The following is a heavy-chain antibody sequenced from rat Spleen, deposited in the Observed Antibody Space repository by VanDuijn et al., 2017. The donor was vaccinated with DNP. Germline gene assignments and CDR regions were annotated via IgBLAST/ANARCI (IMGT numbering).Heavy chain of an antibody. CDR1: GYSITSSYR. D-gene: IGHD1-6*01. CDR3: TRGDILRSFDY. V-gene: IGHV3-3*01. CDR2: INSAGSI. Sequence: EVQLQESGPGLVKPSQSLSLTCSVTGYSITSSYRWNWIRKFPGHKLEWMGYINSAGSIEYNPSLKGRIPITSDTSKNQFFLQVNSVTTDDTATYYCTRGDILRSFDYWGQGVMVTVSS. J-gene: IGHJ2*01.